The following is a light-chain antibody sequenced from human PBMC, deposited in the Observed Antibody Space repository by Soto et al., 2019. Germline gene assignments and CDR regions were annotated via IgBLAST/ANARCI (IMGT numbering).Light chain of an antibody. CDR2: DVS. J-gene: IGLJ1*01. V-gene: IGLV2-14*03. CDR3: SSYTNSSPFYV. Sequence: QSALTQPASVSGSPGQSITISCTGTSSDVGGYNFVSWYQQHPGKAPKLMIYDVSNRPSGVSNRFSGSKSGNTASLTISGLQAEDEADYYCSSYTNSSPFYVFGTGTELTVL. CDR1: SSDVGGYNF.